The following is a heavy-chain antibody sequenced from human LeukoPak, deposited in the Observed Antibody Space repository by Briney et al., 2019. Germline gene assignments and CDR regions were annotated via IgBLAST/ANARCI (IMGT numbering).Heavy chain of an antibody. D-gene: IGHD3-22*01. V-gene: IGHV1-2*02. CDR3: ARSVGYYYDSSGDRFYDYYFYMDV. Sequence: GASVKVSCKASGYTFTGYYMHWVRQAPGQGLEWMGWINPNSGGTNYAQKFQGRVTMTRDTSISTAYMELSRLRSDDTAVYYCARSVGYYYDSSGDRFYDYYFYMDVWGKGTSVIVSS. CDR2: INPNSGGT. J-gene: IGHJ6*03. CDR1: GYTFTGYY.